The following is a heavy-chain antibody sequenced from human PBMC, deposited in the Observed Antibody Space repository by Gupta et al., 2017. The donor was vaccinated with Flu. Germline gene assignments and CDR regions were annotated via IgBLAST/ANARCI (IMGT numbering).Heavy chain of an antibody. CDR3: ARGALNYYGMDV. D-gene: IGHD3-3*02. J-gene: IGHJ6*02. CDR1: SFSGYY. V-gene: IGHV4-34*01. Sequence: SFSGYYWSWIRQPPGKGLEWIGEINHSGSTNYNPSLKSRVTISVDTSKNQFSLKLSSVTAADTAVYYCARGALNYYGMDVWGQGTTVTVSS. CDR2: INHSGST.